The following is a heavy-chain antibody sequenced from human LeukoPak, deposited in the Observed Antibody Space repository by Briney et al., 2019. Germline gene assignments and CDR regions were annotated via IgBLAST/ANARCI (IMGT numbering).Heavy chain of an antibody. J-gene: IGHJ3*02. CDR1: GGSISSSAYS. CDR3: ARDSGGPHSGFEI. D-gene: IGHD1-26*01. Sequence: SQTLSLTCAVSGGSISSSAYSWSWIRQPPGKGLEWIVYIYNSGSTNYNPSLKSRVTISVDTSKNQYSLKMSSVTAADTAVYYCARDSGGPHSGFEIWGQGTMVTASS. CDR2: IYNSGST. V-gene: IGHV4-61*08.